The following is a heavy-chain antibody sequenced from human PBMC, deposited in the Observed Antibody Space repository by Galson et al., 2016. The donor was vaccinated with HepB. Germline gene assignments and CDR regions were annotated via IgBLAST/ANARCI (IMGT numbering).Heavy chain of an antibody. V-gene: IGHV3-7*04. D-gene: IGHD3-10*01. CDR2: IKQDGSEK. Sequence: SLRLSCAASGFTFSSYWMYWVRQAPGKGPEWVANIKQDGSEKNYVDSVKGRFTISRDNAKNSPYLQMSSLGAEDTAVYYCARGAWFGELGRGGGQGTLVTVSS. J-gene: IGHJ4*02. CDR1: GFTFSSYW. CDR3: ARGAWFGELGRG.